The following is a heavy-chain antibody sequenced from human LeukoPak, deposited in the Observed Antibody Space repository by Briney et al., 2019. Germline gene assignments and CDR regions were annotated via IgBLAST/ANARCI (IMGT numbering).Heavy chain of an antibody. CDR2: ISYDGSNE. D-gene: IGHD3-22*01. V-gene: IGHV3-30-3*01. CDR3: ARDKSRRNYYDSSCYSYPPYFDY. Sequence: GGSLRLSCAASGFTFSSYAMHWVRQAPGKGLEWVAVISYDGSNEYYADSVKGRFTISRDNSKNTLYLQMNSLRAEDTAVYYCARDKSRRNYYDSSCYSYPPYFDYWGQGTLVTVSS. CDR1: GFTFSSYA. J-gene: IGHJ4*02.